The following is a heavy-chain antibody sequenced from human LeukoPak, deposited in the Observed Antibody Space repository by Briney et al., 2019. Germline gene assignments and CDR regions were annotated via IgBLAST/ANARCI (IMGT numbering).Heavy chain of an antibody. V-gene: IGHV3-30*04. CDR1: GFTFSSYA. Sequence: GGSLRLSCVASGFTFSSYAMHWVRQAPGKGLEWVAVISYDGSNKYYADSVKGRFTISRDNSKNTLYLQMNSLRAEDTAVYYCARGYYGSGSFNWFDPWGQGTLVTVSS. CDR3: ARGYYGSGSFNWFDP. D-gene: IGHD3-10*01. J-gene: IGHJ5*02. CDR2: ISYDGSNK.